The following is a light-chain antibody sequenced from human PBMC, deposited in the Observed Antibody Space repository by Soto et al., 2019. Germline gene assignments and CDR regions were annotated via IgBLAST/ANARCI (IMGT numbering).Light chain of an antibody. CDR2: GAS. V-gene: IGKV3-15*01. J-gene: IGKJ1*01. CDR3: HQVNDWPRGT. Sequence: EIVMTQSPATLSVSPGERATLSCRASQSISSYLAWYQQKPGQVPRLLIYGASTRATDIPARFSGGGSGTEFTLTINSLQSEDVAVYYCHQVNDWPRGTFGQGTKVEVK. CDR1: QSISSY.